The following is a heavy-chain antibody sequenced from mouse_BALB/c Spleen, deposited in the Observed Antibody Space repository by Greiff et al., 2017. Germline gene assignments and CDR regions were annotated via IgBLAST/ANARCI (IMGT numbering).Heavy chain of an antibody. D-gene: IGHD4-1*01. V-gene: IGHV5-17*02. CDR3: ARIGTGVWFAY. J-gene: IGHJ3*01. CDR1: GFTFSSFG. CDR2: ISSGSSTI. Sequence: DVHLVESGGGLVQPGGSRKLSCAASGFTFSSFGMHWVRQAPEKGLEWVAYISSGSSTIYYADTVKGRFTISRDNPKNTLFLQMTSLRSEDTAMYYCARIGTGVWFAYWGQGTLVTVSA.